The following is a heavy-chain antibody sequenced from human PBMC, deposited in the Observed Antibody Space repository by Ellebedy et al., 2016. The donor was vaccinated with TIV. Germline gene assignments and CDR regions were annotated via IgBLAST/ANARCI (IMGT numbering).Heavy chain of an antibody. V-gene: IGHV1-69*13. D-gene: IGHD6-19*01. CDR2: IIAIFGTT. CDR1: GGAFRSNA. J-gene: IGHJ4*02. Sequence: SVKVSCKTSGGAFRSNAIDWVRQAPGQGLEWMGGIIAIFGTTNYAQKFQGRVTITADESTRIVYMELSSLGSEDTAVYYCARASGYSSGWYNYWGQGTLVTVSS. CDR3: ARASGYSSGWYNY.